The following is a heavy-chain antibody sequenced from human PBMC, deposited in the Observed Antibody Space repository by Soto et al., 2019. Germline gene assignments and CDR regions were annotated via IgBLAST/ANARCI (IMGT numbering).Heavy chain of an antibody. V-gene: IGHV4-39*01. CDR3: ARHTAMVTDYDY. CDR1: GGSISSSSYY. D-gene: IGHD5-18*01. J-gene: IGHJ4*02. Sequence: QLQLQESGPGLVKPSETLSLTCTVSGGSISSSSYYWGWIRQPPGKGLEWIGSIYYSGSTYYNPSLKSRVTISVYTSKNQFSLKLSSVSAADTAVYYCARHTAMVTDYDYWGQGTLVTVSS. CDR2: IYYSGST.